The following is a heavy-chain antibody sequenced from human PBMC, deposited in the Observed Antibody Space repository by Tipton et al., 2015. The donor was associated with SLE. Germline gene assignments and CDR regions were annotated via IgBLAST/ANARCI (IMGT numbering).Heavy chain of an antibody. Sequence: TLSLTCNVSGDSISTFQWNWIRQPAGKGLEWIGHVQTSGTTNYNPSLKSRVSISVDTSKKHFSLKLNSVTAADTAVYYCARAKSGYPYAFDIWGQGTMVTVSS. CDR3: ARAKSGYPYAFDI. CDR2: VQTSGTT. V-gene: IGHV4-4*07. D-gene: IGHD5-12*01. CDR1: GDSISTFQ. J-gene: IGHJ3*02.